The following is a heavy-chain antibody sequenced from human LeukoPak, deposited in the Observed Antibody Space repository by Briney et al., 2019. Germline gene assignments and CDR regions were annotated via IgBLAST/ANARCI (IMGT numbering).Heavy chain of an antibody. CDR1: GGSFSY. CDR2: IYDHGRT. D-gene: IGHD6-19*01. V-gene: IGHV4-59*08. Sequence: SETLSLTCIVSGGSFSYLSWIRQPPGKGLEWIGIIYDHGRTEYNPSLKSRVTISVDTSKNQFSLKLSSVTAADTAVYYCASYSSGWTWFDYWGQGTLVTVSS. J-gene: IGHJ4*01. CDR3: ASYSSGWTWFDY.